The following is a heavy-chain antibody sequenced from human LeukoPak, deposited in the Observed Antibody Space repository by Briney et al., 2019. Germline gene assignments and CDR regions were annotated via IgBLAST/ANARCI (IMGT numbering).Heavy chain of an antibody. CDR1: GSMYNYY. Sequence: SESLSLTCTVSGSMYNYYWSWIRQPPGKGLEWIGYIHYNGITNYNPSLKSRVTMSVDTSKNQFSLRLSPVTTADTAVYYCAREGHYYASGSGAFDIWGQGTMITVSS. CDR2: IHYNGIT. CDR3: AREGHYYASGSGAFDI. V-gene: IGHV4-59*01. J-gene: IGHJ3*02. D-gene: IGHD3-10*01.